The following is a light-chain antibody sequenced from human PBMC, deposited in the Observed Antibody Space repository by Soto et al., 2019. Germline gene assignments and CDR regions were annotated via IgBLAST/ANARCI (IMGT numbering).Light chain of an antibody. CDR3: QQASSFPLT. CDR1: QVISSW. CDR2: GAT. J-gene: IGKJ4*01. V-gene: IGKV1-12*01. Sequence: IQMTQSPSSVSAAVGDRVTITCRASQVISSWLAWYQQRPGTAPKLLIYGATTLRSGVPSRFSGSEAGTLFTLTITSLQPEDSATYSCQQASSFPLTVGGGTKVEIQ.